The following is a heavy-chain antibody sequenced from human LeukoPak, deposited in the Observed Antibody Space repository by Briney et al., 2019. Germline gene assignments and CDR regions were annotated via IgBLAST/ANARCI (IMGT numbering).Heavy chain of an antibody. Sequence: SQTLSLTCTVCGGSISSGAYYWSWIRQHPGKGLEWIGYIYYSGSTYSTPSLKSRLTISVDTYKNQFSLKLSSVTAADTAVYYCARLNCSGGSCYSVDHWGQGTLVTVSS. CDR2: IYYSGST. CDR3: ARLNCSGGSCYSVDH. D-gene: IGHD2-15*01. J-gene: IGHJ5*02. V-gene: IGHV4-31*03. CDR1: GGSISSGAYY.